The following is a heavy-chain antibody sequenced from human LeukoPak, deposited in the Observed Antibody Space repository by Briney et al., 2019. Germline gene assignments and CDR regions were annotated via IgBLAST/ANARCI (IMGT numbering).Heavy chain of an antibody. D-gene: IGHD4-23*01. V-gene: IGHV4-39*02. CDR2: IYYSGST. CDR1: GGSISSISSNNYH. Sequence: PSETLSLTCIVSGGSISSISSNNYHWGWIRQPPGKGLEWIGSIYYSGSTYYNPSLKSRVTISVDTSKNQFSLKLSSVTAADTALYYCAREMGVVTAHGIDVWGQGTTVTVSS. CDR3: AREMGVVTAHGIDV. J-gene: IGHJ6*02.